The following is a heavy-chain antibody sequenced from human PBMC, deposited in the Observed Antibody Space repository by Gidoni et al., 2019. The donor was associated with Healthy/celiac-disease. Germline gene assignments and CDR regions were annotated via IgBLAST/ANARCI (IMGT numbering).Heavy chain of an antibody. CDR1: GGSFRGYY. CDR2: ITHSGST. D-gene: IGHD3-10*01. J-gene: IGHJ5*02. CDR3: ATERGYYGSQGWFDP. V-gene: IGHV4-34*01. Sequence: QVQLQQCGACLLTPSETLSLTCAFSGGSFRGYYWSWIRQPPGKGLEWIGEITHSGSTNYNPSLKSRVTISVDTAKNQFSLKLSSVTAADTAVYYCATERGYYGSQGWFDPWGQGTLVTVSS.